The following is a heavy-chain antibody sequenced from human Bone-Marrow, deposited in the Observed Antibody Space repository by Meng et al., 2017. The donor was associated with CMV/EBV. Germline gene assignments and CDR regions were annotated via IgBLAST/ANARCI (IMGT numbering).Heavy chain of an antibody. CDR2: ISSSGGYT. Sequence: ASGFTFSSYARGWVRKAPGKGLEWVSGISSSGGYTYYADSVKGRFTISRDNSKNTLYLQMDSLRAEDTAVYYCAKKGKYSSSWTDYWGQGILVTVSS. CDR3: AKKGKYSSSWTDY. J-gene: IGHJ4*02. D-gene: IGHD6-13*01. V-gene: IGHV3-23*01. CDR1: GFTFSSYA.